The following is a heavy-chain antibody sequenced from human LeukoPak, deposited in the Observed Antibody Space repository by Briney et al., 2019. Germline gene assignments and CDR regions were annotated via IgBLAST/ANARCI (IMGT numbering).Heavy chain of an antibody. CDR2: IYHSGST. CDR1: NCSISSGYY. D-gene: IGHD4-17*01. CDR3: ARSYGDYPYYYYYMDV. V-gene: IGHV4-38-2*02. J-gene: IGHJ6*03. Sequence: SETLSLTCTVSNCSISSGYYWGWIRQPPGKGLEWIGSIYHSGSTFYNPSLKSRVTISVDTSKNQFSLKLSSVTAADTAVYYCARSYGDYPYYYYYMDVWGKGTTVTVSS.